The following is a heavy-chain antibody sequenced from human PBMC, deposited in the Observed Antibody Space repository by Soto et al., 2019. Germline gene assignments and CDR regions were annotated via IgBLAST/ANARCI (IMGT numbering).Heavy chain of an antibody. D-gene: IGHD2-15*01. J-gene: IGHJ4*02. CDR1: GFTFSSYG. V-gene: IGHV3-33*01. CDR3: ARDNLRSATNDY. Sequence: GGSLRLSCAASGFTFSSYGMHWVRQAPGKGLEWVAVIWYDGSNKYYADSVKGRFTISRDNSKNTLYLQMNSLRAEDTAVYYCARDNLRSATNDYWGQGTLVTVSS. CDR2: IWYDGSNK.